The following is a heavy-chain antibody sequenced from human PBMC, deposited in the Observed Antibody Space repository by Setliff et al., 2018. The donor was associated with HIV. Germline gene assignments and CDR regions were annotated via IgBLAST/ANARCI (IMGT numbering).Heavy chain of an antibody. CDR2: INPSGGST. CDR3: AREGSFVPAAPLGNGNRILDF. V-gene: IGHV1-46*01. CDR1: GYTFTNYY. J-gene: IGHJ4*02. D-gene: IGHD2-2*01. Sequence: ASVKVSCKASGYTFTNYYMHWVRQAPGQGLEWMGIINPSGGSTSHAQKFQGRVNMTRDTSTSTVHMEVSSLRSEDTAVYYCAREGSFVPAAPLGNGNRILDFWGQGTLVT.